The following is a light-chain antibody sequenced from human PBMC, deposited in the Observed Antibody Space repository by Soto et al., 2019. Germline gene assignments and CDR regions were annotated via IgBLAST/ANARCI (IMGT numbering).Light chain of an antibody. Sequence: QSVLTQPPSVSAAPGQRVTISCSGGSSNIGNNSVSWYQQLPGTAPQLLIYDENNRPSVIPDRYSGSKSGTSATLGITGLQTGDEADYYCGTGKSRLSVWLVGGGTKLTV. CDR1: SSNIGNNS. V-gene: IGLV1-51*01. CDR2: DEN. CDR3: GTGKSRLSVWL. J-gene: IGLJ3*02.